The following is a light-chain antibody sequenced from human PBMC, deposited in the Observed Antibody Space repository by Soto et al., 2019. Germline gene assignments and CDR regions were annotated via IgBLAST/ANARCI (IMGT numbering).Light chain of an antibody. V-gene: IGKV1-5*01. CDR2: DAS. CDR3: QQYYSFPFT. CDR1: QSISSW. Sequence: IHVSVSPATLSASKGDRVTITCRASQSISSWLAWYQQKPGKAPKLLIYDASSLQSGVPSRFSGSGSGTDFTLTISCLQSEDFATYYCQQYYSFPFTFGGGTKVDI. J-gene: IGKJ4*01.